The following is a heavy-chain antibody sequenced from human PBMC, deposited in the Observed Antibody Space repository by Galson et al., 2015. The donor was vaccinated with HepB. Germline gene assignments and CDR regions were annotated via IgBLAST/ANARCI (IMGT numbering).Heavy chain of an antibody. V-gene: IGHV3-30*18. CDR3: AKGGYCSSTSCYGWCDY. D-gene: IGHD2-2*01. Sequence: SLRLSCAAAGFSFSSYGMHWVRQAPGKGLEWVAVISYDGSNKNYADSVKGRFTISRDNSKNTLYLQMDSLRAEDTAVYYCAKGGYCSSTSCYGWCDYWGQGTLVTVSS. J-gene: IGHJ4*02. CDR1: GFSFSSYG. CDR2: ISYDGSNK.